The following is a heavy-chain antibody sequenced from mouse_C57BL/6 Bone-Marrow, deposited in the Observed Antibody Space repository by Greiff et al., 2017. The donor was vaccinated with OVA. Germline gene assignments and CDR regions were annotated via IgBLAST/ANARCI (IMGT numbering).Heavy chain of an antibody. Sequence: QVQLQQSGAELARPGASVKLSCKASGYTFTSYGISWVQQRPGQGLEWIGEIYPRSGNTYYNEKVKGKATLTADKSSSTAYMELRSLTSEDSAVYFCARRGWYFDYWGQGTTLTVSS. V-gene: IGHV1-81*01. CDR2: IYPRSGNT. D-gene: IGHD3-3*01. CDR1: GYTFTSYG. J-gene: IGHJ2*01. CDR3: ARRGWYFDY.